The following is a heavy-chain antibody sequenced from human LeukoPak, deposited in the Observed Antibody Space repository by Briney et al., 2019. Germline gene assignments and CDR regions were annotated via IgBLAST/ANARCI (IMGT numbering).Heavy chain of an antibody. CDR2: ISYDGSNK. CDR1: GFTFSSYG. D-gene: IGHD3-22*01. CDR3: AKFQYYNDSSGYQEEAFDI. J-gene: IGHJ3*02. Sequence: GGSLRLSCAASGFTFSSYGMHWVRQAPGKGLEWVAVISYDGSNKYYADSVKGRFTISRDNSKNTLYLQMNSLRAEDTAVYYCAKFQYYNDSSGYQEEAFDIWGQGTMVTVSS. V-gene: IGHV3-30*18.